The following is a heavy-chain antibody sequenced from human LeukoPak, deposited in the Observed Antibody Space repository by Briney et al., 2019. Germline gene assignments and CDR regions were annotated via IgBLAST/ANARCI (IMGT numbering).Heavy chain of an antibody. CDR2: IYYSGST. J-gene: IGHJ4*02. D-gene: IGHD6-19*01. V-gene: IGHV4-39*07. Sequence: PSETLSLTCTVSGGSISSSSYYWGWIRQPPGKGLEWIGSIYYSGSTYYNPSLKSRVTISVDTSKNQFSLKLSSVTAADTAVYYCASRIAVAPHYYFDYWGQGTLVTVSS. CDR3: ASRIAVAPHYYFDY. CDR1: GGSISSSSYY.